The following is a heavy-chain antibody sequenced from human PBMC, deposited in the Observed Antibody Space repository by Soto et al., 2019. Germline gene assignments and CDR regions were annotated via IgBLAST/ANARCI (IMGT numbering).Heavy chain of an antibody. CDR2: VYCSGTT. CDR3: ARHGPMPDPFNPLTYPDY. V-gene: IGHV4-30-4*01. CDR1: GGSIRNGDYY. Sequence: SETLSLTCTVSGGSIRNGDYYWGWIRQPPGKGLEWIGYVYCSGTTYSHPSLNSRVSISVDTSENQFSLRLTSVTAEDTAVYYCARHGPMPDPFNPLTYPDYWGQGTLVTVSS. D-gene: IGHD2-2*01. J-gene: IGHJ4*02.